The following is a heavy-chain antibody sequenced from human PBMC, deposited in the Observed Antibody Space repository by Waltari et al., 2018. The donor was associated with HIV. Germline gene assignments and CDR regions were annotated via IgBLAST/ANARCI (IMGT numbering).Heavy chain of an antibody. V-gene: IGHV3-48*01. J-gene: IGHJ4*02. CDR3: TAIFGVVEYYFDY. CDR2: ISSSSSTI. D-gene: IGHD3-3*01. Sequence: EVQLVESGGGLVQPGGSLRVSCAASGFTFSSYRMNWVRQAPGKGLEWVSYISSSSSTIYYADSVKGRFTISRDNAKNSLYLQMNSLRAEDTAVYYCTAIFGVVEYYFDYWGQGTLVTVSS. CDR1: GFTFSSYR.